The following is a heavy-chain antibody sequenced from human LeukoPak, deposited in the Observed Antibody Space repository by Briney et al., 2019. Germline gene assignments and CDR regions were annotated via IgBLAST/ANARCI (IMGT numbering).Heavy chain of an antibody. CDR2: IRSDGTST. CDR3: ANTDYYDTSALDY. CDR1: GFTFSNYW. V-gene: IGHV3-74*01. D-gene: IGHD3-22*01. J-gene: IGHJ4*02. Sequence: GGSLRLSCAASGFTFSNYWMHWVRQGPGKALAWVSRIRSDGTSTSYADSVKGRFTISRDNAKNTLYLQMSSLRAEDTAVYYCANTDYYDTSALDYWGQGTLVTVSS.